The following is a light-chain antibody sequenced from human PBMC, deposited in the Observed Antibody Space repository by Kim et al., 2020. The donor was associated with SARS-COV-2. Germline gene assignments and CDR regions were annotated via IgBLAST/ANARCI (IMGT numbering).Light chain of an antibody. V-gene: IGLV3-1*01. CDR2: QDS. CDR1: KLGDKY. J-gene: IGLJ1*01. Sequence: VSPGQTASITCSGDKLGDKYACWYQQKPGQSPVLVIYQDSKRPSGIPERFSGSDSGNTATLTISGTQAMDEADYYCQAWDSSAFYVFGTGTKVTVL. CDR3: QAWDSSAFYV.